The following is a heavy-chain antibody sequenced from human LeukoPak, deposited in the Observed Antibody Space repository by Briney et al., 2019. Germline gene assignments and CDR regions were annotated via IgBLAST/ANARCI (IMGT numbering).Heavy chain of an antibody. V-gene: IGHV3-30*03. J-gene: IGHJ3*02. D-gene: IGHD3-22*01. CDR3: AREVVITGYAFDI. Sequence: GGSLRLSCAASGFTFSSYGMHWVRQAPGKGLEWVAVISYDGSNKYYADSVKGRFTISRDNSKNTLYLQMNSLRAEDTAVYYCAREVVITGYAFDIWGQGTMVTVSS. CDR2: ISYDGSNK. CDR1: GFTFSSYG.